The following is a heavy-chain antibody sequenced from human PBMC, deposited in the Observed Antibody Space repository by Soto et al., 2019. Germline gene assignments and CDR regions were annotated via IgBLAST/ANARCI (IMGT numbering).Heavy chain of an antibody. D-gene: IGHD4-17*01. CDR2: MNPNSGYT. Sequence: QVQLVQSGAEVKKPGASVKVSYKASGDTFTSYDIHWVRQATGQGLEWMGWMNPNSGYTGYAQKFQGRVTMTRNTSISTDYMELSNLTSEDTAVYYCARRTTGLDYWGQGTLVTVSS. V-gene: IGHV1-8*02. CDR3: ARRTTGLDY. J-gene: IGHJ4*02. CDR1: GDTFTSYD.